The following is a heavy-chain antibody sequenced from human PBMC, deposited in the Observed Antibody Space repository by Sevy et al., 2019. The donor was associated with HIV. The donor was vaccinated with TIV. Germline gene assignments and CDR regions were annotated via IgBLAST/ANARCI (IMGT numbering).Heavy chain of an antibody. CDR3: ARESGSNWYFDL. J-gene: IGHJ2*01. CDR2: IFSDANIK. D-gene: IGHD1-26*01. CDR1: GFTFSNYG. V-gene: IGHV3-33*01. Sequence: GGSLRLSCAASGFTFSNYGMHWVRQAPGKGLEWVGAIFSDANIKYYVDSVKGRFAISRDNSKNTVYLQMNSLRAEDTAVYSCARESGSNWYFDLWCRGTPVTVSS.